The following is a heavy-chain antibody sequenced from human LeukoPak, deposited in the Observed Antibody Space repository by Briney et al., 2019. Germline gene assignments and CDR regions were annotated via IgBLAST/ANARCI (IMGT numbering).Heavy chain of an antibody. CDR1: GFTFTSYS. V-gene: IGHV3-23*01. CDR2: ISGGGGST. CDR3: AKFTTYYYDSSGYYFDY. J-gene: IGHJ4*02. Sequence: GGSLRLSCAASGFTFTSYSMNWVRQAPGKGLEWVSTISGGGGSTYYADSVKGRFTISRDNSRNTLYLQMNSLRAEDTAVYYCAKFTTYYYDSSGYYFDYWGQGTLVTVSS. D-gene: IGHD3-22*01.